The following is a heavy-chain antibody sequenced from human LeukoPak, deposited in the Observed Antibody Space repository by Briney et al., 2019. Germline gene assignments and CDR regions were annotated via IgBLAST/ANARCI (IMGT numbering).Heavy chain of an antibody. CDR1: GFTFTSYW. D-gene: IGHD2-21*02. V-gene: IGHV3-7*01. Sequence: GGSLRLSCAVSGFTFTSYWMSWVRQAPGKGLEWVANTNEDGSYKFHADSVKGRLTISRDNSKNSLYLQMSSLRADDTAVYYCARDATRGGDNDYWGQGTRVIVSS. CDR3: ARDATRGGDNDY. CDR2: TNEDGSYK. J-gene: IGHJ4*02.